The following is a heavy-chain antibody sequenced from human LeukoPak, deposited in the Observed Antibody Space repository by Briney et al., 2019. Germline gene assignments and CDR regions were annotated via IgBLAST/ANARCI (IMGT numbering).Heavy chain of an antibody. V-gene: IGHV3-23*01. Sequence: PGGSLRLSCAASGFTFRSYAMSWVRQAPGKGLEWVSDISGSGGSTYYADHVKGRFTISRDNSKNTLFLQMNSLRAEDTAIYYCAKDLPVTTGIPDYWGQGTLVTVSS. CDR2: ISGSGGST. D-gene: IGHD4-17*01. J-gene: IGHJ4*02. CDR3: AKDLPVTTGIPDY. CDR1: GFTFRSYA.